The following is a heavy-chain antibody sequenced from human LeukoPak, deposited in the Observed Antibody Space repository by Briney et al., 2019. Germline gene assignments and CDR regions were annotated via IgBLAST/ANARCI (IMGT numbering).Heavy chain of an antibody. V-gene: IGHV3-23*01. CDR1: GFTFSSYA. D-gene: IGHD2-2*01. CDR3: AKNPRLYCSSTSCYPDY. J-gene: IGHJ4*02. Sequence: GGSLRLSCAASGFTFSSYAMSWVRQAPGKGLEWVSAISGSGGSTYYADSVKGRFTISRGNSKNTLYLQMNSLRAEDTAVYYCAKNPRLYCSSTSCYPDYWGQGTLVTVSS. CDR2: ISGSGGST.